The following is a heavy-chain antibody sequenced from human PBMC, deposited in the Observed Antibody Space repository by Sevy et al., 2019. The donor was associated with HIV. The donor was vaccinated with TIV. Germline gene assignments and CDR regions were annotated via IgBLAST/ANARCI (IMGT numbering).Heavy chain of an antibody. CDR3: AKDGYKPSVGDENYYYYYMDV. V-gene: IGHV3-23*01. D-gene: IGHD1-20*01. CDR2: ISGSGGST. CDR1: GFTFSSYA. Sequence: GGSLRLSCAASGFTFSSYAMSWVRQAPGKGLEWVSAISGSGGSTYYADSVKGRFTISRDNSNNTLYLQMNSLRAEDTAVYYCAKDGYKPSVGDENYYYYYMDVWGKGTTVTVSS. J-gene: IGHJ6*03.